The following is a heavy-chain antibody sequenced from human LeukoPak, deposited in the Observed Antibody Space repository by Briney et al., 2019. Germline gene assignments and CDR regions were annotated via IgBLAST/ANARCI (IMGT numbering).Heavy chain of an antibody. D-gene: IGHD6-13*01. V-gene: IGHV1-2*02. CDR2: IYPNSGGT. CDR1: GYTFTDYY. CDR3: ARGGPAAGQGFFDY. J-gene: IGHJ4*02. Sequence: GASVKVSCKASGYTFTDYYMHWVRQAPGQGLEWMEWIYPNSGGTDYAQKFQGRVTMTRDTSISTAYMELNRLRSDDTAVYFCARGGPAAGQGFFDYWGQGPLVTVSS.